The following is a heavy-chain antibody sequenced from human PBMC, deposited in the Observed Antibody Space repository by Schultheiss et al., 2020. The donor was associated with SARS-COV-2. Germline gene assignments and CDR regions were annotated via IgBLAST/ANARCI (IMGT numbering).Heavy chain of an antibody. Sequence: GESLKISCAASGFTFSSYWMSWVRQAPGKGLEWVANIKQDGSEKYYVDSVKGRFTISRDNPKNTLYLQMNSLRAEDTAVYYCARDQEYYVFFDVWGQGTTVTVSS. D-gene: IGHD3-10*02. V-gene: IGHV3-7*01. J-gene: IGHJ6*02. CDR3: ARDQEYYVFFDV. CDR2: IKQDGSEK. CDR1: GFTFSSYW.